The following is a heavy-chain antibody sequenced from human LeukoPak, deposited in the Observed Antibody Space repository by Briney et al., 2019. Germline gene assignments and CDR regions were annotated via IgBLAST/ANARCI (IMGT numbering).Heavy chain of an antibody. CDR1: GGSISSYY. J-gene: IGHJ5*02. Sequence: SETLSLTCTVSGGSISSYYWSWIRQPPGKGLEWIGYIYYSGSTNYNPSLKSRVTISVDTSKNQFSLKLSSVTAADTAVYYCARDHYGSGSYYDWFDPWGQGTLVTVSS. V-gene: IGHV4-59*01. CDR3: ARDHYGSGSYYDWFDP. D-gene: IGHD3-10*01. CDR2: IYYSGST.